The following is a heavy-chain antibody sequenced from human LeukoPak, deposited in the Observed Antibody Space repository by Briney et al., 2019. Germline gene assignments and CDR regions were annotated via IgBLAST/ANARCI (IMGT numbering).Heavy chain of an antibody. CDR2: ISYEGSNQ. J-gene: IGHJ3*02. CDR3: ARSGGNYYDTDAFDI. V-gene: IGHV3-30-3*01. D-gene: IGHD1-26*01. Sequence: GGSLRLSCAASGFTFSTYAMHWVRQAPGKGLDWVAVISYEGSNQYYADSVKGRFTVSRDNVKNTLYLQMNSLRAEDTAVYYCARSGGNYYDTDAFDIWGQGTMVTVSS. CDR1: GFTFSTYA.